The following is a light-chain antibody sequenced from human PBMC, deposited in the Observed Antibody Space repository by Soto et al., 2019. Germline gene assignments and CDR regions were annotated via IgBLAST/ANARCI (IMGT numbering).Light chain of an antibody. Sequence: EIVMTQSPATLSVSPGERATLSGRASQSVSSNLAWYQQKPGQAHRLSIYGASTRATGIPARFRGRGSGTEFTHTISSLQSEDFAVYYGQQYKNWPTWTFGQGTK. CDR2: GAS. CDR1: QSVSSN. V-gene: IGKV3-15*01. CDR3: QQYKNWPTWT. J-gene: IGKJ1*01.